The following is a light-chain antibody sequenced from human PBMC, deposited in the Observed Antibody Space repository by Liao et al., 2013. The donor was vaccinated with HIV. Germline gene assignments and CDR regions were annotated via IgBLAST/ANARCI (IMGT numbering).Light chain of an antibody. V-gene: IGLV3-25*03. CDR2: KDS. Sequence: SYELTQPPSVSVSPGQTARITCSGDAFPKQYAYWYQQKPGQAPVLLIYKDSERPSGIPERFSGSSSGTTVTLTISGVQAEDEADYYCQSADSSGTTWVFGGGTKLTVL. CDR3: QSADSSGTTWV. J-gene: IGLJ3*02. CDR1: AFPKQY.